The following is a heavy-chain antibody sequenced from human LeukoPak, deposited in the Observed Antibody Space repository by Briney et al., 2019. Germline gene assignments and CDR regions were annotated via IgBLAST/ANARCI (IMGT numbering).Heavy chain of an antibody. CDR3: ARRAGAYSHPYDY. CDR2: IYSDNT. J-gene: IGHJ4*02. D-gene: IGHD4/OR15-4a*01. CDR1: GFTFSSYW. Sequence: GGSLRLSCAASGFTFSSYWMRWVRQAPGKGLEWVSFIYSDNTHYSDSVKGRFTISRDNSKNTLYLQMNSLRAEDTAVYYCARRAGAYSHPYDYWGQGTLVTVSS. V-gene: IGHV3-53*01.